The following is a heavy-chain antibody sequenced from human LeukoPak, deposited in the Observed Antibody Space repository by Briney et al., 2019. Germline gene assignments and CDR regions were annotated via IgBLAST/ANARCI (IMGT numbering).Heavy chain of an antibody. CDR3: AQRFDY. Sequence: GGSLRLSCAASGFSFSSYAMNWVRQAPGKGLEWVSSFSSSGDSTYYADSVKGRFTISRDNSKNTLYLQMNSLGAEDTAVYYCAQRFDYWGQGTLVTVSS. CDR2: FSSSGDST. V-gene: IGHV3-23*01. CDR1: GFSFSSYA. J-gene: IGHJ4*02.